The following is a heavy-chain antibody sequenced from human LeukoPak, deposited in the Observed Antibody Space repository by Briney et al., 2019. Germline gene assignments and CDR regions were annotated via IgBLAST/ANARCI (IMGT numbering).Heavy chain of an antibody. Sequence: GGSLRLSCAASGFTFDDYGMSWVRQAPGRGLGWVFGINWKGGSTGYADSVKGRFTISRDDAKNSLYLQMNSLRAEDTALYYCASNQCSSTSCFPDYWGQGTLVTVSS. CDR1: GFTFDDYG. CDR2: INWKGGST. D-gene: IGHD2-2*01. CDR3: ASNQCSSTSCFPDY. V-gene: IGHV3-20*04. J-gene: IGHJ4*02.